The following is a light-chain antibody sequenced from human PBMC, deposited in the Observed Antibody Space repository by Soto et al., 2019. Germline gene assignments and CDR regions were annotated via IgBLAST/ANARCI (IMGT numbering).Light chain of an antibody. J-gene: IGKJ4*01. Sequence: IQLTQSPSSVSASIGDRVTITCRASQGIGRWLAWYQQKPGKAPKLLIYDASSLQSGVPSRFSGSGSGTDFTLTIDILQPEDFATYFCQQADSFPLTFGGGTKVDIK. CDR2: DAS. CDR1: QGIGRW. V-gene: IGKV1D-12*01. CDR3: QQADSFPLT.